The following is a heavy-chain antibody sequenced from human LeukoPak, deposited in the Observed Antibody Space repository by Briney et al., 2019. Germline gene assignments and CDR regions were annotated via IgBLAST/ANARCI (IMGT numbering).Heavy chain of an antibody. Sequence: GGSLRLSCAASGFTLSSYWMSWVRQAPGKGLEWVANIKQDGSEKYYVDSVKGRFTISRDNAKNSLYLQMNSLRAEDTAVYYCARDRSSGSYFDYWGQGTLVTVSS. CDR1: GFTLSSYW. D-gene: IGHD1-26*01. CDR3: ARDRSSGSYFDY. V-gene: IGHV3-7*01. CDR2: IKQDGSEK. J-gene: IGHJ4*02.